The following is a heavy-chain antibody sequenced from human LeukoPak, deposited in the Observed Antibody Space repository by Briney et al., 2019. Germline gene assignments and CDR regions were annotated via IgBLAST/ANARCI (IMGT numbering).Heavy chain of an antibody. CDR3: AREFRIAVALGAFDI. D-gene: IGHD6-19*01. J-gene: IGHJ3*02. V-gene: IGHV4-59*12. CDR1: GGSISSYY. Sequence: SETLSLTCTVSGGSISSYYWSWIRQPPGKGLEWIGYIYHSGSTYYNPSLKSRVTISVDRSKNQFSLKLSSVTAADTAVYYCAREFRIAVALGAFDIWGQGTMVTVSS. CDR2: IYHSGST.